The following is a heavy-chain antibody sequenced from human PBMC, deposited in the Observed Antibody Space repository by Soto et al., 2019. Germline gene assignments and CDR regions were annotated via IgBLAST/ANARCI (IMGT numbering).Heavy chain of an antibody. V-gene: IGHV4-59*01. CDR3: ARDEDFWSGHTFDP. CDR1: GGSISSYY. Sequence: LSLTCTVSGGSISSYYWSWIRQPPGKGLEWIGYIYYSGSTNYNPSLKSRVTISVDTSKNQFSLKLSSVTAADTAVYYCARDEDFWSGHTFDPWGQGXLVTVSS. D-gene: IGHD3-3*01. J-gene: IGHJ5*02. CDR2: IYYSGST.